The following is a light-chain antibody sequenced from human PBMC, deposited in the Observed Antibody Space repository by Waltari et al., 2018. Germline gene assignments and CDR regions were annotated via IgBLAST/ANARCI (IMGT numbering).Light chain of an antibody. J-gene: IGLJ3*02. CDR2: RNN. CDR3: AAWDDSLSGRV. Sequence: QSVLTQPPSASGTPGQRVTISCSGSRSNIGSNYVYWYQQVPGTAPKLLIYRNNQRPSGVPDRFSGSTSGTSASLAISGLRSEDEADYYCAAWDDSLSGRVFGGGTKVTVL. CDR1: RSNIGSNY. V-gene: IGLV1-47*01.